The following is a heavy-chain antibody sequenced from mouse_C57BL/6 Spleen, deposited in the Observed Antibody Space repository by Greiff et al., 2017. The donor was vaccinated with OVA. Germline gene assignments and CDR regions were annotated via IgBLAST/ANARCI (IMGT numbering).Heavy chain of an antibody. Sequence: QVQLQQSGAELVRPGASVKLSCKASGYTFTDYYINWVKQRPGTGLEWIARVYPGSGNTYYNEKFKGKGKLTAEKSSSTAYKQLSSLTSKDSAVYFCAREGSYYGSSYSYAMDYWGQGTSVTVSS. CDR2: VYPGSGNT. V-gene: IGHV1-76*01. CDR3: AREGSYYGSSYSYAMDY. D-gene: IGHD1-1*01. CDR1: GYTFTDYY. J-gene: IGHJ4*01.